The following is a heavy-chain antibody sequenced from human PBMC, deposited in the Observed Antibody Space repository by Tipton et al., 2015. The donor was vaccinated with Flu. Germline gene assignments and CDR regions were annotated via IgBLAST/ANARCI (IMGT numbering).Heavy chain of an antibody. D-gene: IGHD3-10*01. Sequence: SLRLSCAASGFTFSDYYMSWIRQAPGKGLEWVSYISSSGSTIYYADSVKGRFTISRDNAKNSLYLQMNSLRAEGTAVYYCARYSGSGSYYNAFVDYWGQGTLVTVSS. CDR2: ISSSGSTI. J-gene: IGHJ4*02. CDR1: GFTFSDYY. CDR3: ARYSGSGSYYNAFVDY. V-gene: IGHV3-11*01.